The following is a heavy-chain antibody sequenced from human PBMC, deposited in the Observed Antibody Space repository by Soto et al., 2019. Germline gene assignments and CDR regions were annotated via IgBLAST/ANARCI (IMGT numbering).Heavy chain of an antibody. V-gene: IGHV3-33*01. Sequence: GFPRLSCAASGFTFSSYGMHWVRQAPGKGLEWVAVIWYDGSNKYYADSVKGRFTISRDNSKNTLYLQMNSLRAEDTAVYYCARDRGYCSSTSCSVWFDPWGQGTLVTVSS. CDR1: GFTFSSYG. D-gene: IGHD2-2*01. J-gene: IGHJ5*02. CDR3: ARDRGYCSSTSCSVWFDP. CDR2: IWYDGSNK.